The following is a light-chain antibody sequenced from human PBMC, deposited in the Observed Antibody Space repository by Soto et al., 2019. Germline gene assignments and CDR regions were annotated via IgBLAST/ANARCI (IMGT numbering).Light chain of an antibody. CDR1: QSVGGN. Sequence: EIVMTQSPATLSVSPGGRATLSCRASQSVGGNLAWYQQRSGQAPRLLMYGASTRATGIPARFSGSGSGTQFTLTISSLQSEDSAVYYCQQYNDWPPRTFGQGTKLEIK. V-gene: IGKV3-15*01. J-gene: IGKJ2*01. CDR3: QQYNDWPPRT. CDR2: GAS.